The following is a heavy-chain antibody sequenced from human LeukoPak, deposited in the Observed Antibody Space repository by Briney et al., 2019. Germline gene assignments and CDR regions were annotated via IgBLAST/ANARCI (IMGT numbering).Heavy chain of an antibody. V-gene: IGHV4-4*07. D-gene: IGHD5-18*01. CDR3: ARTTEGGYTYGYFYYYYMDV. CDR1: GGSISSYY. Sequence: SETLSLTCTVSGGSISSYYWSWIRQPAGKGLEWIGRIYTSGSTNYNPSLKSRVTMSVDTSKNQFSLKLNSVTAADTAVYYCARTTEGGYTYGYFYYYYMDVWGKGTTVTISS. J-gene: IGHJ6*03. CDR2: IYTSGST.